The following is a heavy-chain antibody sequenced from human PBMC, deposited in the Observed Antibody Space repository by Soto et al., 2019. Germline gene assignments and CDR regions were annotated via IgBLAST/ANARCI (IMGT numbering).Heavy chain of an antibody. D-gene: IGHD3-22*01. CDR3: ARTFITMIVSS. CDR2: IYYSGST. V-gene: IGHV4-39*01. CDR1: GGSISSSSYY. J-gene: IGHJ4*02. Sequence: SETLSLTCTVSGGSISSSSYYWGWIRQPPGKGLEWIGSIYYSGSTYYNPSLKSRVTISVDTSKNQFSLKLSSVTAADTAVYYCARTFITMIVSSWGQGTLVTVSS.